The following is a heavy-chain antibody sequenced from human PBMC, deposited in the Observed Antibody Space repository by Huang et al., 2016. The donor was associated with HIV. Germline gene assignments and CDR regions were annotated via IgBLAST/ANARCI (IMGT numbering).Heavy chain of an antibody. J-gene: IGHJ4*02. Sequence: QVQLQESGRGLVKPSETRSLTCTVSGGSISSSFYYWGWIRQSPGKGLEWIGSMDYSGSTYHNPSLKSRVTISADTSNSQFSLKLTSVTAADSAVYYCVRHRPNYDFWSGYYPYFDDWGQGTLVTVSS. CDR3: VRHRPNYDFWSGYYPYFDD. V-gene: IGHV4-39*01. CDR2: MDYSGST. D-gene: IGHD3-3*01. CDR1: GGSISSSFYY.